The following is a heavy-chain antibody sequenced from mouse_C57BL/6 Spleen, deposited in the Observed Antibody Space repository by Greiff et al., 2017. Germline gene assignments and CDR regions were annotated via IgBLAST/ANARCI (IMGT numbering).Heavy chain of an antibody. CDR3: ARWQRGYDRGDYAMDH. V-gene: IGHV1-59*01. D-gene: IGHD2-2*01. J-gene: IGHJ4*01. Sequence: QVQLQQPGAELVRPGTSVKLSCKASGYTFTSYWMHWVKQRPGQGLERIGVIDPSDSYTNYNQKFKGKATLTVDTSSSKAYMQRSSLTSEDSAVYYCARWQRGYDRGDYAMDHWGQGTSVTVCS. CDR1: GYTFTSYW. CDR2: IDPSDSYT.